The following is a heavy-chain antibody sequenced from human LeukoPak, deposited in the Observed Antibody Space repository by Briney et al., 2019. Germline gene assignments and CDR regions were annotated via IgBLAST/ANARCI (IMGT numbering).Heavy chain of an antibody. CDR1: GFIFSDHY. J-gene: IGHJ6*02. CDR2: TRDKAKSHTT. V-gene: IGHV3-72*01. Sequence: GGSLRLSCAASGFIFSDHYMDWVRQAPGKGLEWVARTRDKAKSHTTEYAASVKAKFTISRDDSRSSLYLEMNSLRTGDTAVYYCARGPTATSSYQSYHYGLDVWGQGTSVTVS. CDR3: ARGPTATSSYQSYHYGLDV. D-gene: IGHD2-2*01.